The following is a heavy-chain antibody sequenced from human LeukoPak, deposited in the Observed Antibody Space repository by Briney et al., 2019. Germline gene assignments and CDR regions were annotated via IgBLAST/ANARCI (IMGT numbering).Heavy chain of an antibody. CDR1: EFTFSNYV. V-gene: IGHV3-72*01. CDR3: ASPVGATTVRAFDI. D-gene: IGHD1-26*01. J-gene: IGHJ3*02. CDR2: TRNEANIYTT. Sequence: GGSLRLSCAASEFTFSNYVMTWVRQAPGKGLEWVGRTRNEANIYTTKYAASVKGRFTISRDDSKNSLYLQMNSLKTEDTAVYYCASPVGATTVRAFDIWGQGTMVTVSS.